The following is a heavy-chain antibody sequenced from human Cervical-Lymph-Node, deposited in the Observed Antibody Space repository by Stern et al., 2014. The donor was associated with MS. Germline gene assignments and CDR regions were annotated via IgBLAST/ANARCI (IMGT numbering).Heavy chain of an antibody. CDR3: SGSFLAY. D-gene: IGHD3-22*01. CDR2: IASETDGGSE. J-gene: IGHJ4*02. V-gene: IGHV3-15*04. CDR1: GFTFNNAW. Sequence: EVQLVESGGGLVKPGGSLRLSCAASGFTFNNAWMSWARQAPGKGLEWVAHIASETDGGSENYATPVKGRFTISRDDSRNTVYLQMNSLKTEDTAVYYCSGSFLAYWGQGTLVTVSS.